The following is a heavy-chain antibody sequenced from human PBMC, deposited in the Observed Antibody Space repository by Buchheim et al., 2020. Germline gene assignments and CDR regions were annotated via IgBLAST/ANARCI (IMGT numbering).Heavy chain of an antibody. CDR1: GFTFSSYW. Sequence: EVQLVESGGGVVQPGGSLRLSCPASGFTFSSYWMHWVRQAPGKGLVWVLGISTDGNNIRFADSVKGRFTISRDNAKNTLYLQMNSLRAEDTAVYYCARGSGYYYFDYWGQGTL. V-gene: IGHV3-74*01. CDR2: ISTDGNNI. CDR3: ARGSGYYYFDY. J-gene: IGHJ4*02. D-gene: IGHD3-22*01.